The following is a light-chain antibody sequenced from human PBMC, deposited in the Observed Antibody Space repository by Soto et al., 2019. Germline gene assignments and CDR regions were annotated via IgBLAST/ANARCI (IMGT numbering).Light chain of an antibody. CDR2: AAS. CDR3: QQYGTSPRT. CDR1: QSLSSAY. Sequence: EIGLTQSPDTLSLSPGERATLSCRASQSLSSAYLVWYQQKPGQAPRLLMFAASSRATGTPDRFSGSGSGTDFTLTISRLEPEDFAVYYCQQYGTSPRTFGQGTKVEIK. J-gene: IGKJ1*01. V-gene: IGKV3-20*01.